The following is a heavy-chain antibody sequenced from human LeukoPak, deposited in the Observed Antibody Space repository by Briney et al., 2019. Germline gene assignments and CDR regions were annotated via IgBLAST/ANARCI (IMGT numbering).Heavy chain of an antibody. CDR2: IYSGGST. J-gene: IGHJ4*02. CDR1: GFTVSSNY. V-gene: IGHV3-53*01. Sequence: GGSLRLSCAASGFTVSSNYMSWIRPAPGKGQESASVIYSGGSTYYADSVKGRFTISRDNSKNTLYLQMNSLRAEDTAVYYCASSHCGGGCYSGNFDYWGQGTLVTVSS. CDR3: ASSHCGGGCYSGNFDY. D-gene: IGHD2-21*02.